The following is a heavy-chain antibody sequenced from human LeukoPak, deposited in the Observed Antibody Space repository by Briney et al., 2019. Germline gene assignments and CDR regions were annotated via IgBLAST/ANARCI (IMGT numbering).Heavy chain of an antibody. CDR1: GFTFSSYW. CDR2: INSDGSST. Sequence: GGSLRLSCAASGFTFSSYWMHWVRQAPGKGLVWVSRINSDGSSTSYADSVKGRFTISRDNAKNTLYLQMNSLRAEDTAVYYCARMSLAGTLTNWFDPWAREPWSPSPQ. V-gene: IGHV3-74*01. D-gene: IGHD6-19*01. CDR3: ARMSLAGTLTNWFDP. J-gene: IGHJ5*02.